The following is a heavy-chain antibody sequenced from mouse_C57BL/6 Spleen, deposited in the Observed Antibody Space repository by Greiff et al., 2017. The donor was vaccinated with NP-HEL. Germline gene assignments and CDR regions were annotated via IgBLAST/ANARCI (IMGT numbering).Heavy chain of an antibody. Sequence: QVQLQQPGAELVMPGASVKLSCKASGYTFTSYWMHWVKQRPGQGLEWIGEIDPSDSYTNYNQKFKGKSTLTVDKSSSTAYMQLSSLTSEDSAVYYCARFYYYGSRGYFDVWGTGTTVTVSS. J-gene: IGHJ1*03. V-gene: IGHV1-69*01. CDR3: ARFYYYGSRGYFDV. D-gene: IGHD1-1*01. CDR1: GYTFTSYW. CDR2: IDPSDSYT.